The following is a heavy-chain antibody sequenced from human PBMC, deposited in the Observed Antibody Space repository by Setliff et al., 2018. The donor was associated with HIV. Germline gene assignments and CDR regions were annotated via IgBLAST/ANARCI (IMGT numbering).Heavy chain of an antibody. D-gene: IGHD6-13*01. Sequence: PSETLSLTCAVYGGSFSDYYRTWIRQSPGKGLEWIGEINHRGSTNYNPSLKSRVTVSVDTSKNQFSLKLGSVTAADTAVYYCARESPSSSWFYFDFWGQGTLVTVSS. J-gene: IGHJ4*02. V-gene: IGHV4-34*01. CDR2: INHRGST. CDR1: GGSFSDYY. CDR3: ARESPSSSWFYFDF.